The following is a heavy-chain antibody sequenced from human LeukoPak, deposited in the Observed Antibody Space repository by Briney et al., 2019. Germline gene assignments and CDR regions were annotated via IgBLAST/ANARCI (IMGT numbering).Heavy chain of an antibody. D-gene: IGHD2-2*01. CDR2: IYYSGST. CDR3: AGAGYCSSTSCYFSYMDV. Sequence: SETLSLTCTVSGGSISSYYWSWIRQPPGKGLEWIGYIYYSGSTNYNPSLKSRVTISVYTSKNQFSLKLTSVTAADTAVYYWAGAGYCSSTSCYFSYMDVWGKGTTVTVSS. J-gene: IGHJ6*03. V-gene: IGHV4-59*01. CDR1: GGSISSYY.